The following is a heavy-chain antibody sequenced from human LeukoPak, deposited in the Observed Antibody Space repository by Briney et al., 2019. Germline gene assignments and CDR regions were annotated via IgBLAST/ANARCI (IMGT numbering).Heavy chain of an antibody. CDR2: ISYDGSNK. CDR3: AKESVYCSGGSCYSVIDAFDI. CDR1: GFTFSSYG. J-gene: IGHJ3*02. Sequence: AGGSLRLSCAASGFTFSSYGMHWVRQAPGKGLEWVAVISYDGSNKYYADSVKGRFTISRDNSKNTLYLQMNSLRAEDTAVYYCAKESVYCSGGSCYSVIDAFDIWGQGTMVTVSS. V-gene: IGHV3-30*18. D-gene: IGHD2-15*01.